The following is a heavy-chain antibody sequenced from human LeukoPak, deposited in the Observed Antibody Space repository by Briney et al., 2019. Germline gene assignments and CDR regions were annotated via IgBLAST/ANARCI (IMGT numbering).Heavy chain of an antibody. CDR2: IIPIFGTA. J-gene: IGHJ4*02. Sequence: SVKVSCKASGGTFSSYAISWVRQAPGQGLEWVGGIIPIFGTANYAQKFQGRVTITADESTSTAYMELSSLRSEDTAVYYCARGASSYYDSSDYFDYWGQGTLVTVSS. D-gene: IGHD3-22*01. CDR1: GGTFSSYA. V-gene: IGHV1-69*13. CDR3: ARGASSYYDSSDYFDY.